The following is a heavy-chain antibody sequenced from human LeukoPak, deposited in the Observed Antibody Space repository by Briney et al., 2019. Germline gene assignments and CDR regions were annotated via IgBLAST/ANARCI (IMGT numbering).Heavy chain of an antibody. V-gene: IGHV5-51*01. D-gene: IGHD6-13*01. Sequence: GESLKISCKGSGYSFTSYWIGWVRQMPGKGLEWMGIIYPGDSDTRYSPSFQGQVTISADKSISTAYLQWSILKASDTAMYYCASPRGIATAEGDDAFDIWGQGTMVTVSS. J-gene: IGHJ3*02. CDR2: IYPGDSDT. CDR1: GYSFTSYW. CDR3: ASPRGIATAEGDDAFDI.